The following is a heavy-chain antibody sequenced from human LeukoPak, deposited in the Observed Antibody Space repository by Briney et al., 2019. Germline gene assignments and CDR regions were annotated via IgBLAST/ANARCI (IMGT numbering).Heavy chain of an antibody. CDR3: ARDLLYYYGSGSYYIGYYFDY. J-gene: IGHJ4*02. V-gene: IGHV3-30*01. CDR1: GFTFSSYA. Sequence: GGSLSLSCAASGFTFSSYAMHWVRQAPGKGLEWVAVISYDGSNKYYADSVKGRFTISRDNSKNTLYLQMNSLRAEDTAVYYCARDLLYYYGSGSYYIGYYFDYWGQGTLVTVSS. D-gene: IGHD3-10*01. CDR2: ISYDGSNK.